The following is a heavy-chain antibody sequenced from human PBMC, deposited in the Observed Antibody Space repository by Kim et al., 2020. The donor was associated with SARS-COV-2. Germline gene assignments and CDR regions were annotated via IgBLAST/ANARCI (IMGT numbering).Heavy chain of an antibody. J-gene: IGHJ5*02. CDR2: MNPNSGNT. CDR3: ARGSRGSGSYFQAWFDP. CDR1: GFTFTSYD. D-gene: IGHD3-10*01. V-gene: IGHV1-8*01. Sequence: ASVKVSCKTSGFTFTSYDINWVRQATGQGLEWMGWMNPNSGNTGYAQKFQGRVTMTSNTSMNTAYMELSSLRSEDTALYYCARGSRGSGSYFQAWFDPGAREPWSPSPQ.